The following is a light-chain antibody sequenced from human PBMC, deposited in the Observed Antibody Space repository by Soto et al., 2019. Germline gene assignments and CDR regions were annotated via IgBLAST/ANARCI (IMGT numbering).Light chain of an antibody. J-gene: IGLJ1*01. CDR3: CSYTTTGTFV. CDR2: EGN. CDR1: SSDVGTYNL. V-gene: IGLV2-23*01. Sequence: QSALTPPASVSGSPGQSITISCTGTSSDVGTYNLVSWYQQHPVKAPRLIIYEGNKRPSGVSNRFSASKSGNTASLTISGLRAEDEADYYCCSYTTTGTFVFGTGTKVTV.